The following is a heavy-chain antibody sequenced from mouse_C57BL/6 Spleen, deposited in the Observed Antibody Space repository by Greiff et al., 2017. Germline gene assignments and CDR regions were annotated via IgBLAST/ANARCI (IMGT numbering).Heavy chain of an antibody. D-gene: IGHD1-1*02. CDR3: ARVWYSGYFDY. V-gene: IGHV1-64*01. Sequence: QVQLQQPGAELVKPGASVKLSCKASGYTFTSYWMHWVKQRPGQGLEWIGMIHPNSGSTNYNEKFKSKATLTVDKSSSTAYMQLSSLTSEDSAVYYCARVWYSGYFDYWGQGTTLTVSS. J-gene: IGHJ2*01. CDR1: GYTFTSYW. CDR2: IHPNSGST.